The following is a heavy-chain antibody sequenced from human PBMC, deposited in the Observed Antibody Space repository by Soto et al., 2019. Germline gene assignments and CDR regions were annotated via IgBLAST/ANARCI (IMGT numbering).Heavy chain of an antibody. CDR1: GGSISSGGYF. CDR2: IYHYGST. J-gene: IGHJ5*02. Sequence: SETLSLTCAVSGGSISSGGYFWSWIRQPPGKGLEWIGYIYHYGSTYYNPSLKSRVTISVDRSKNQFSLKLSSVTAADTAVYYCARGLGPWGQGTLVTVS. CDR3: ARGLGP. V-gene: IGHV4-30-2*01. D-gene: IGHD3-10*01.